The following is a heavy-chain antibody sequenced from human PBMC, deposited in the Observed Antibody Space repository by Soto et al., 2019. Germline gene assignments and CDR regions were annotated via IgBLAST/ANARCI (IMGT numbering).Heavy chain of an antibody. CDR1: GGTFSSYA. D-gene: IGHD3-3*01. V-gene: IGHV1-69*01. CDR2: IIPIFGTA. J-gene: IGHJ4*02. Sequence: QVQLVQSGAEVKKPGSSVKVSCKASGGTFSSYAISWVRQAPGQGLEWMGGIIPIFGTANDAQKLQARVTIPADESTSTAYLELRSLRSEDTAVYYCARDVPYFGVVIKRCDYCGQGTLVTVSS. CDR3: ARDVPYFGVVIKRCDY.